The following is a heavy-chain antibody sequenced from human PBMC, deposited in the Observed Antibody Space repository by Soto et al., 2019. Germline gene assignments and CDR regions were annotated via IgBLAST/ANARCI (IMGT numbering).Heavy chain of an antibody. Sequence: QVQLVQYGAELKNPGASVKVACKASGYKFTTYFIHWVRQAPGQGLEWMGMIHPSGDTGYAQKFRGRVTMTIDTSTTTAYMELRNLTSEDTAVYFSVRGYCTTSPCSGDFQFWGQGTLVTVSS. CDR1: GYKFTTYF. V-gene: IGHV1-46*01. D-gene: IGHD2-15*01. CDR3: VRGYCTTSPCSGDFQF. J-gene: IGHJ1*01. CDR2: IHPSGDT.